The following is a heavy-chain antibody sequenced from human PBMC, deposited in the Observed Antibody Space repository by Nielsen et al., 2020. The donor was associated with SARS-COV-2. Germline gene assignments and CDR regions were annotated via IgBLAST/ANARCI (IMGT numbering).Heavy chain of an antibody. Sequence: ASVKVSCKASGYTFVSYGISWVRQAPGQGLEWMGWINPTSGDPHYAQKFQGRVTMSRDTSISTAYMEMDRLTFDDTAVYYCARDRGSSWSNHFDPWGQGTQVTVSS. D-gene: IGHD6-13*01. V-gene: IGHV1-2*02. J-gene: IGHJ5*02. CDR2: INPTSGDP. CDR3: ARDRGSSWSNHFDP. CDR1: GYTFVSYG.